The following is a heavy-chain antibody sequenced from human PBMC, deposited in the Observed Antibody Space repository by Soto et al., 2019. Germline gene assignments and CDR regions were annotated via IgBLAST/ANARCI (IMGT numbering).Heavy chain of an antibody. J-gene: IGHJ4*02. Sequence: QVQLVESGGGVVQPGRSLTLSCAASEFTFSSYGIHWVRQAPGKGLEWVAVISYDGSKKQYADSVKGRFTISRDNSKNTLHLQMNSLRAEDTAVYYCAKDTNYHDTTGYYVFDYWGQGTLVTVSS. V-gene: IGHV3-30*18. CDR2: ISYDGSKK. D-gene: IGHD3-22*01. CDR3: AKDTNYHDTTGYYVFDY. CDR1: EFTFSSYG.